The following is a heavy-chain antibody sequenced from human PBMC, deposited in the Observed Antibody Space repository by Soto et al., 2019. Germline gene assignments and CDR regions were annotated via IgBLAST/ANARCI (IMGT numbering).Heavy chain of an antibody. CDR2: IWYDGSNK. D-gene: IGHD1-26*01. Sequence: QVQLVESGGGVVQPGRSLRLSCAASGFTFSSYGMHWVRQSPGKGLEWVAVIWYDGSNKYYADSVKGRFTISRDNSKNTLYLQMNSLRAEDTAVYYCAAWQLEPYDAFDIWGQGTMVTVSS. J-gene: IGHJ3*02. CDR3: AAWQLEPYDAFDI. CDR1: GFTFSSYG. V-gene: IGHV3-33*01.